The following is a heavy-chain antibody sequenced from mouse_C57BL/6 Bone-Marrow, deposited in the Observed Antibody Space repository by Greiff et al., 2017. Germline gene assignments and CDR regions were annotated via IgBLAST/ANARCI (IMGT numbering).Heavy chain of an antibody. CDR3: TPYDYERDY. J-gene: IGHJ2*01. Sequence: VHVKQSGAELVRPGASVKLSCTASGFNIKDYYMHWVKQRPEQGLEWIGRIDPEDGDTEYAPKFQGKATMTADTSSNTAYLQLSSLTSEDTAVYYCTPYDYERDYWGQGTTLTVSS. V-gene: IGHV14-1*01. D-gene: IGHD2-4*01. CDR1: GFNIKDYY. CDR2: IDPEDGDT.